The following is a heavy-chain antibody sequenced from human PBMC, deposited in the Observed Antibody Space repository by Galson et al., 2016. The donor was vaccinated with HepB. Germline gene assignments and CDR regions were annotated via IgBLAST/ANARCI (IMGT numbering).Heavy chain of an antibody. Sequence: SLRLSCAASGFTFSSYAMHWVRQVPGRGLEWVAVTANDGSSKYYADSVKGRFTISRDNSKNTLYLQVNTLRTEDTAVYFCARVLHTSGWYDGGYWGQGTLVTVSS. CDR1: GFTFSSYA. CDR3: ARVLHTSGWYDGGY. J-gene: IGHJ4*02. D-gene: IGHD6-19*01. V-gene: IGHV3-30*04. CDR2: TANDGSSK.